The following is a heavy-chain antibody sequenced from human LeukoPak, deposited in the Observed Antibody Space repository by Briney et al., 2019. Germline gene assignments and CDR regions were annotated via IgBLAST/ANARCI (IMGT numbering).Heavy chain of an antibody. D-gene: IGHD3-10*01. CDR1: GGSISSYY. CDR3: AREGVYYGSGSRYYYYYMDV. CDR2: IYTSGST. Sequence: PSETLSLTCTVSGGSISSYYWSWIRQPAGKGLEWIGRIYTSGSTNYNPSLKVRVTMSVDTSKNQFSLKLSSVTAADTAVYYCAREGVYYGSGSRYYYYYMDVWGKGTTVTVSS. J-gene: IGHJ6*03. V-gene: IGHV4-4*07.